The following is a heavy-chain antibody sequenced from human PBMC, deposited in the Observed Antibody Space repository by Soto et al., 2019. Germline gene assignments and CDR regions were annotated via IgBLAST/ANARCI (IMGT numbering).Heavy chain of an antibody. CDR2: IYWDDDK. CDR3: AHAWYCSGGSCYYTYYFDY. CDR1: GFSLSTSGVG. V-gene: IGHV2-5*02. J-gene: IGHJ4*02. Sequence: QITLKESGPTLVKPTQTLTLTCTFSGFSLSTSGVGVGWIRQPPGKALEWLALIYWDDDKRYSPSLKSSLTIAKDTXXTXVXXTMTIMDPVDTATYYCAHAWYCSGGSCYYTYYFDYWGQGTLVTVSS. D-gene: IGHD2-15*01.